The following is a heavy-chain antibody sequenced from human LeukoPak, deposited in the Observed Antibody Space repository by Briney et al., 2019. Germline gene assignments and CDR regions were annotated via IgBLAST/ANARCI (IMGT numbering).Heavy chain of an antibody. V-gene: IGHV3-30*18. CDR2: ISYDGSNK. J-gene: IGHJ4*02. CDR3: AKDSPYYYDSSGPLGY. Sequence: SGGSLRLSCVASGFTFSSYGMHWVRQAPGKGLEWVAVISYDGSNKYYADSVKGRFTISRDNSKNTLYLQMNSLRAEDTAVYYCAKDSPYYYDSSGPLGYWGQGTLVTVSS. D-gene: IGHD3-22*01. CDR1: GFTFSSYG.